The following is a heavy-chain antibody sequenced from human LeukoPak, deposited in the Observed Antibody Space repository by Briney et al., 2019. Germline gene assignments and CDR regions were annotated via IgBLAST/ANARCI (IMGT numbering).Heavy chain of an antibody. Sequence: SETLSLTCAVSGYPISSGYYWGWIRQPPGKGLEWIGSIYHSGSTYYNPSLKSRVTISVDTSKNQFSLKLSSVTAADTAVYYCARVEPAAGYFDYWGQGTLVTVSS. V-gene: IGHV4-38-2*01. D-gene: IGHD6-13*01. CDR1: GYPISSGYY. J-gene: IGHJ4*02. CDR3: ARVEPAAGYFDY. CDR2: IYHSGST.